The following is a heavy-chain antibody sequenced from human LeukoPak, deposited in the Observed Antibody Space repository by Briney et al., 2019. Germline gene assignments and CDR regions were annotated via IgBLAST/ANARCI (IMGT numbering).Heavy chain of an antibody. V-gene: IGHV3-48*01. J-gene: IGHJ4*02. Sequence: GFLRLPCAASGFTFSSYRLKWVRQAPGKGLEWVSFLSSSSSTIYYADSVKGRFTISRDNAKNSLYLQMNSLRAEDTAVYYCAGGYDSSGYYPTPGFDYWGQGTLVTVSS. CDR3: AGGYDSSGYYPTPGFDY. D-gene: IGHD3-22*01. CDR1: GFTFSSYR. CDR2: LSSSSSTI.